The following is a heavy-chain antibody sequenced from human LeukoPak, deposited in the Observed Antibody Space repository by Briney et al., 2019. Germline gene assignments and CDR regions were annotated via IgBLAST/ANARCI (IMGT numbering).Heavy chain of an antibody. CDR2: IPYDGSDK. CDR3: AREALEWSPPDI. V-gene: IGHV3-30*19. D-gene: IGHD3-3*01. J-gene: IGHJ3*02. Sequence: GGSLRLSCAPSGFTFSAFGMHWVRQAPGKGLEWVTFIPYDGSDKYYADSVKGRFTISRDNSKNTLYLQMNNMRTEDTAVYYRAREALEWSPPDIWGQGTTVTVSS. CDR1: GFTFSAFG.